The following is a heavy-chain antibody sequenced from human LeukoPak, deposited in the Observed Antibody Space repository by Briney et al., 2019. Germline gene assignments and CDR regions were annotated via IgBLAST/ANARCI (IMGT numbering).Heavy chain of an antibody. CDR2: INWNSGSV. CDR3: AKGLGVASLIVDALDM. D-gene: IGHD3/OR15-3a*01. V-gene: IGHV3-9*03. CDR1: GFTFHDYA. Sequence: GGSVRLSCAASGFTFHDYAMHWVRQVPGKGLEWVSGINWNSGSVLYADSVRGRFTISRDNTKNSLYLQMNSLRPEDMAFYYCAKGLGVASLIVDALDMWGQGRWVTL. J-gene: IGHJ3*02.